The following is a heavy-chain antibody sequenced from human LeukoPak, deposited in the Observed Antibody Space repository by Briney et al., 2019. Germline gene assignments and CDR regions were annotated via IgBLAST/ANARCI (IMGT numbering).Heavy chain of an antibody. CDR2: LTESGRT. Sequence: SETLSLICAVYGGSFSGYFWSWIRQPPGKGLEWIGELTESGRTSYNPSLKSRVTIAEDTSKNQFSLKLSSVTAADTAVYYCARWSLRGCSGSPCFDYWGQGTLVTVSS. V-gene: IGHV4-34*01. CDR3: ARWSLRGCSGSPCFDY. CDR1: GGSFSGYF. J-gene: IGHJ4*02. D-gene: IGHD2-15*01.